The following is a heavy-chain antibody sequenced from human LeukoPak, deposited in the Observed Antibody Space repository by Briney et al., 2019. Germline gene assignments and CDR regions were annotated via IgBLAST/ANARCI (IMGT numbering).Heavy chain of an antibody. V-gene: IGHV3-23*01. J-gene: IGHJ6*02. CDR2: ISGSGGST. CDR1: GFTFSDYY. CDR3: AKSVLSPYYYGMDV. Sequence: GGSLRLSCAASGFTFSDYYMSWIRQAPGKGLEWVSAISGSGGSTYYADSVKGRFTISRDNSKNTLYLQMNSLRAEDTAVYYCAKSVLSPYYYGMDVWGQGTTVTVSS. D-gene: IGHD2/OR15-2a*01.